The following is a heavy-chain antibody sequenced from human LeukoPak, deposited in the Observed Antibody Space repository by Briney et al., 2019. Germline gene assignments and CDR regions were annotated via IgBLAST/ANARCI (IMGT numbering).Heavy chain of an antibody. J-gene: IGHJ4*02. CDR3: AKWGPHCVGDYCPALDS. D-gene: IGHD2-21*02. V-gene: IGHV3-7*01. Sequence: PGGSLRLSCVASRFTFSNYWMSWVRQAPGKGLEWVANINQDGSKKPYADSMKGRFTISRDNAKESLYLQLNSLRADDTAVYYCAKWGPHCVGDYCPALDSWGQGTLVNVSS. CDR1: RFTFSNYW. CDR2: INQDGSKK.